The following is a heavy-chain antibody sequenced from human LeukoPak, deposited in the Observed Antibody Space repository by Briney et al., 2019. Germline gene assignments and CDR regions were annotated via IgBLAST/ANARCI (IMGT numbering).Heavy chain of an antibody. D-gene: IGHD1-1*01. Sequence: ASVKGSCKASGYDFLDNHLHWVRRAPGQGLEWMGWVKPYGGDTHVAQKFQGRVTMTRDTSITTAYMELSRLTSDDTAVYFCARGTFVDWNPAGDRFDSWGQGTPVTVSS. CDR1: GYDFLDNH. J-gene: IGHJ4*02. V-gene: IGHV1-2*02. CDR2: VKPYGGDT. CDR3: ARGTFVDWNPAGDRFDS.